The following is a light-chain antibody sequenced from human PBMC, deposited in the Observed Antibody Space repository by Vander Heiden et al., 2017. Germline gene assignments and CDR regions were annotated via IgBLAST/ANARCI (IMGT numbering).Light chain of an antibody. Sequence: DIQMTQSPSSLSASVGDRVTITCQASQDISNYLNWYQQKPGKATKLLIYDASNLETGVPSRFSGSGSGTDFTFTISSLQPEDIATYYCQQYDNLLMYTFGQGTKLEIK. CDR2: DAS. CDR3: QQYDNLLMYT. V-gene: IGKV1-33*01. J-gene: IGKJ2*01. CDR1: QDISNY.